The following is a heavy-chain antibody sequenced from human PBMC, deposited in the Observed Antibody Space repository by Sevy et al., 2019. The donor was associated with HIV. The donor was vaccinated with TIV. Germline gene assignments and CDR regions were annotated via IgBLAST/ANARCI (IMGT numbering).Heavy chain of an antibody. Sequence: SETLSLTCTVSGGSISSSSYYWGWIRQSPGKGLEWIGSIYYSGSTYYNPSLKSRVTISVDTSKNQFSLKLSSVTAADTAVYYCAKFEYSSPASYYYYGMDVWGQGTTVTVSS. J-gene: IGHJ6*02. CDR1: GGSISSSSYY. D-gene: IGHD6-6*01. V-gene: IGHV4-39*01. CDR3: AKFEYSSPASYYYYGMDV. CDR2: IYYSGST.